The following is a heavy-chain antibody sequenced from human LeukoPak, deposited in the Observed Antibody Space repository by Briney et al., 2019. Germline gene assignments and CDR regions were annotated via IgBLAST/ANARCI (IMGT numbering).Heavy chain of an antibody. Sequence: GGSLRLSCAASGFTFSSYAMSWVRRAPGKGLEWVSAISGSGGSTYYADSVKGRFTISRDNSKNTLYLQMNSLRAEDTAVYYCAKEEAYCSGGSCYFNYWGQGTLVTVSS. D-gene: IGHD2-15*01. CDR1: GFTFSSYA. V-gene: IGHV3-23*01. J-gene: IGHJ4*02. CDR3: AKEEAYCSGGSCYFNY. CDR2: ISGSGGST.